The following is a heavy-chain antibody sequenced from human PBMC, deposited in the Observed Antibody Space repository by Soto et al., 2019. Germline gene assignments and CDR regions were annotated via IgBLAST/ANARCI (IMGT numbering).Heavy chain of an antibody. Sequence: SETLSLTCAVYGGSFSDYYWTWIRQPPGKGLEWIGEINHSGNTNYNPSLKSRVTISVDTSKNQFSLRLSSVTAADTAVYYCARFAYYYGSGSSDYWGQGTL. V-gene: IGHV4-34*01. D-gene: IGHD3-10*01. CDR2: INHSGNT. CDR3: ARFAYYYGSGSSDY. J-gene: IGHJ4*02. CDR1: GGSFSDYY.